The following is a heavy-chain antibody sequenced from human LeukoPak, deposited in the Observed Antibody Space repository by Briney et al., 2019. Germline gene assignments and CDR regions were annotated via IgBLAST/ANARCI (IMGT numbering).Heavy chain of an antibody. CDR1: GFTFSSYG. V-gene: IGHV3-30*02. CDR3: AKEYGYDYNYFYSMDV. CDR2: IRYDGSNK. D-gene: IGHD1-1*01. J-gene: IGHJ6*03. Sequence: GGSLRLSCAASGFTFSSYGIHWVRQAPGKGLEWVAFIRYDGSNKYHADSGKGRFTTSRDNSKNTVYLQMNSLRAEDTAVYFCAKEYGYDYNYFYSMDVWGKGTTVTISS.